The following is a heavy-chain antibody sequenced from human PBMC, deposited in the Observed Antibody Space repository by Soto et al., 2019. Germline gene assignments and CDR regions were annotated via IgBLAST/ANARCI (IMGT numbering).Heavy chain of an antibody. Sequence: QITLKESGPTLVKPTQTLTLTCTFSGFSLSTSGVGVGWIRQPPGKALEWLALIYWNDDKRYSPSLKSRLTITKDTSKYQVVLTMTNMDPVDTATYYCAHRLDPIFGVVIIGGGGFDYWGQGTLVTVSS. CDR3: AHRLDPIFGVVIIGGGGFDY. J-gene: IGHJ4*02. D-gene: IGHD3-3*01. CDR1: GFSLSTSGVG. CDR2: IYWNDDK. V-gene: IGHV2-5*01.